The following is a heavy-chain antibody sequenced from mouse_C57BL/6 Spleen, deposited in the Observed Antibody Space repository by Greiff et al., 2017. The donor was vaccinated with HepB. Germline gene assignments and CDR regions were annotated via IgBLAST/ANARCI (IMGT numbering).Heavy chain of an antibody. CDR3: AKGAVRSRSNSYWYFDV. V-gene: IGHV2-5*01. Sequence: VQLQQSGPGLVQPSQSLSITCTVSGFSLTSYGVHWVRQSPGKGLEWLGVIWRGGSTDYNAAFMSRLSITKDNSKSQVFFKMNSLQADDTAIYYCAKGAVRSRSNSYWYFDVWGTGTTVTVSS. CDR1: GFSLTSYG. D-gene: IGHD2-5*01. CDR2: IWRGGST. J-gene: IGHJ1*03.